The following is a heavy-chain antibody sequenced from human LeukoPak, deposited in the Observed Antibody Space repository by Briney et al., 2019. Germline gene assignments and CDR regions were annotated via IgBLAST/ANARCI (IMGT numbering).Heavy chain of an antibody. D-gene: IGHD2-15*01. Sequence: SETLSLTCTVSGGSISSYYWGWIRQPPGKGLEWIGSIYYSGSTYYNPSLKSRVTISVDTSKNQFSLKLSSVTAADTAVYYCAVRYCSGGSCYSGFDYWGQGTLVTVSS. CDR1: GGSISSYY. CDR3: AVRYCSGGSCYSGFDY. V-gene: IGHV4-39*01. CDR2: IYYSGST. J-gene: IGHJ4*02.